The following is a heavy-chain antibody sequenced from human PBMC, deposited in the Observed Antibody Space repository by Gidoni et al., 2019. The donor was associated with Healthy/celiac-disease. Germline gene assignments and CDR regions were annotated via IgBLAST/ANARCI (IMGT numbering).Heavy chain of an antibody. CDR2: IRSKANSYAT. CDR3: TRGSDYDFWNGGMDV. V-gene: IGHV3-73*02. J-gene: IGHJ6*02. CDR1: GFTFSGPP. Sequence: EVQLVEYGGGLVQPGGALNLSWAASGFTFSGPPMPWVRQASGKGLEWVGRIRSKANSYATAYAASVKGRFTISRDDSKNTAYLQMNSLKTEDTAVYYCTRGSDYDFWNGGMDVWGQGTTVTVSS. D-gene: IGHD3-3*01.